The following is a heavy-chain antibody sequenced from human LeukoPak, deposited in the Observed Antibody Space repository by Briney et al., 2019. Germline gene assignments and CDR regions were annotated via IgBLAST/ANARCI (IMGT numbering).Heavy chain of an antibody. J-gene: IGHJ6*03. Sequence: ASVTVSCKASGYTFSSYGISWVRQAPGQGLEWMGWISAYNGNTNYVQRLQGRVTMTTDTSTSTAYMELRSLRSDDTAVYYCARWSRGYDSSGYYRYMDVWGKGTTVTVSS. CDR2: ISAYNGNT. CDR1: GYTFSSYG. CDR3: ARWSRGYDSSGYYRYMDV. V-gene: IGHV1-18*01. D-gene: IGHD3-22*01.